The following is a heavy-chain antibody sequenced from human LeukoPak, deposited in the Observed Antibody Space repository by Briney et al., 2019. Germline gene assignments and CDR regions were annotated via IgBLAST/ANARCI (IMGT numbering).Heavy chain of an antibody. CDR3: ARASSNCGGDCYYFDY. D-gene: IGHD2-21*02. J-gene: IGHJ4*02. V-gene: IGHV1-46*03. Sequence: ASVKVSCKASGYTFTSYYMHWVRQAPGQGLEWMGIINPGGGSTSYAQKFQGRVTMTRDTSTSTVYMELSSLRSEDTAVYYCARASSNCGGDCYYFDYWGQGTLVTVSS. CDR1: GYTFTSYY. CDR2: INPGGGST.